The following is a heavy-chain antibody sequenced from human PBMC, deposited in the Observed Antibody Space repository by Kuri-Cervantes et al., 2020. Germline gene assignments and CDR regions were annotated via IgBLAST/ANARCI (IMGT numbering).Heavy chain of an antibody. CDR2: IWFDGSNK. CDR3: ARACSDVTCAQTVTDAFDI. CDR1: GITFSNYG. D-gene: IGHD4-17*01. Sequence: LSLTCAASGITFSNYGMHWVRQAPGKGLEWVAVIWFDGSNKYYADSVKGRFTISRDNSKNTQYLQMNSLRAEDTAVYFCARACSDVTCAQTVTDAFDIWGQGTLVTVSS. V-gene: IGHV3-33*01. J-gene: IGHJ3*02.